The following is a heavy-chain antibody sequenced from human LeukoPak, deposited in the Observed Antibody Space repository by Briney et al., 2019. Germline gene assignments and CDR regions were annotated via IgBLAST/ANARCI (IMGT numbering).Heavy chain of an antibody. CDR3: ARSSSGWSFDY. CDR1: GYNFASYW. V-gene: IGHV5-51*01. CDR2: IHPADSDI. Sequence: GESLKISCKGSGYNFASYWIAWVRQMPGKGLEWMGIIHPADSDIRYSPSFQGQVIISADKSISTAYLQWSSLRASDTAMYYCARSSSGWSFDYWGQGTLVTVSS. D-gene: IGHD6-19*01. J-gene: IGHJ4*02.